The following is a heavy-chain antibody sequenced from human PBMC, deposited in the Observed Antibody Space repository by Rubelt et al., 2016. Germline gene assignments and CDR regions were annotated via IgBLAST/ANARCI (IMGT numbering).Heavy chain of an antibody. CDR2: IIPHSGGT. V-gene: IGHV1-2*02. CDR3: ARYSEQLVL. D-gene: IGHD6-6*01. J-gene: IGHJ1*01. CDR1: GYRYDTFG. Sequence: QVQLVQSENEVKTPGASVTVSCKASGYRYDTFGFTWLRQAPGQGPEWMGWIIPHSGGTNYAQKFQGRVTMTRETSIRTAYMELGRLRSDDTAVYYCARYSEQLVLWGQGTLVTVSS.